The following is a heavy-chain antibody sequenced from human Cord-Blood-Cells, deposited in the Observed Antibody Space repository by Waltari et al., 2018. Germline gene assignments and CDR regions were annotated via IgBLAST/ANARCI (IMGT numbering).Heavy chain of an antibody. CDR2: INAGNGNT. CDR3: ASRMVRGVINDAFDI. J-gene: IGHJ3*02. V-gene: IGHV1-3*01. D-gene: IGHD3-10*01. CDR1: GYTFTSHA. Sequence: QVQLVQSGAEVKKPGASVMVSCKASGYTFTSHAMHWGRPAPGQRLEWMGWINAGNGNTKYSQKFQGRVTITRDTSASTAYMELSSLRSEDTAVYYCASRMVRGVINDAFDIWGQGTMVTVSS.